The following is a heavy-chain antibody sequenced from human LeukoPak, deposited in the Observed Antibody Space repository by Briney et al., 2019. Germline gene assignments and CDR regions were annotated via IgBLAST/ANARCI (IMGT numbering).Heavy chain of an antibody. V-gene: IGHV3-23*01. J-gene: IGHJ2*01. CDR3: AKAGSVHRITMIVVVITSDWYFDL. D-gene: IGHD3-22*01. CDR1: GFTFSSYA. CDR2: ISGSGGST. Sequence: PGGSLRLSCAASGFTFSSYAMSWVRQAPGKGLEWVSAISGSGGSTYYADSVKGRFTISRDNSKNTLYLQMNSLRAEDTAVYYCAKAGSVHRITMIVVVITSDWYFDLWGRGTLVTVSS.